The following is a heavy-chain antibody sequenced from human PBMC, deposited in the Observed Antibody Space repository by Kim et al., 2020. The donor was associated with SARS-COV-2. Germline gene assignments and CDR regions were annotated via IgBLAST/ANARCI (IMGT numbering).Heavy chain of an antibody. D-gene: IGHD2-15*01. V-gene: IGHV3-7*01. Sequence: GGSLRLSCAASGFTFSNYWMSWVRQAPGKGLEWVASIRHDGGAKYNVDSVKGRFTISRDNANNSLFLNVNSLTPEDTAVYFCARVSRGSIVVDRDTFDIWGQGTMVTVSS. CDR1: GFTFSNYW. CDR3: ARVSRGSIVVDRDTFDI. J-gene: IGHJ3*02. CDR2: IRHDGGAK.